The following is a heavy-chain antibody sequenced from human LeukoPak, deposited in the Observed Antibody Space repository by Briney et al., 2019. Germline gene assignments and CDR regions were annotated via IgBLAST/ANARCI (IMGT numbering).Heavy chain of an antibody. J-gene: IGHJ6*03. CDR2: IYYSGST. V-gene: IGHV4-31*03. D-gene: IGHD2-2*02. CDR1: GGSISSGGYY. Sequence: SQTLSLTCTVSGGSISSGGYYWSWIRQHRGKGLEWIGYIYYSGSTYYNPSLKSRVTISVDTSKNQFSLKLSSVTAADTTVYYCARGKFEYCSSTSCYINYYYYYYMDVWGKGTTVTVSS. CDR3: ARGKFEYCSSTSCYINYYYYYYMDV.